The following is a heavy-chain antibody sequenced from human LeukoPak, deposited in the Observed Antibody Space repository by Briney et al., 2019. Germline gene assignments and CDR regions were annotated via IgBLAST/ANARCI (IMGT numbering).Heavy chain of an antibody. D-gene: IGHD3-10*01. CDR3: ARAFTMVRGVITPYYFDY. J-gene: IGHJ4*02. Sequence: SETLSLTCTVPGGSISSGSYYWSWIRQPAGKGLEWIGRIYTSGSTNYNPSLKSRVTISVDTSKNRFSLKLSSVTAADTAVYYCARAFTMVRGVITPYYFDYWGQGTLVTVSS. CDR2: IYTSGST. V-gene: IGHV4-61*02. CDR1: GGSISSGSYY.